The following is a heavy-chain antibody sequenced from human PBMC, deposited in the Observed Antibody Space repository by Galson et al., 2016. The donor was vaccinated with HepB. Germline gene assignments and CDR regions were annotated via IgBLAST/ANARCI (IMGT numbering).Heavy chain of an antibody. CDR3: RVGTAGIDY. V-gene: IGHV3-74*01. CDR1: GFTFSSHW. Sequence: SLRLSCAASGFTFSSHWMHWVRQAPGKGLVCVSRLKSDGRSTYYADSVKGRFTISRDNAKNTLYLQMNSLGAKDTAVYYCRVGTAGIDYWGQGTLVTVSS. D-gene: IGHD1/OR15-1a*01. CDR2: LKSDGRST. J-gene: IGHJ4*02.